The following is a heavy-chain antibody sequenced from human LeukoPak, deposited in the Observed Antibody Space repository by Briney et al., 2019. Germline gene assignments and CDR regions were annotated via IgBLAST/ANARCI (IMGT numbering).Heavy chain of an antibody. CDR3: ARDFVRLGFAHYFEY. V-gene: IGHV3-7*01. CDR1: GFTFGDYY. Sequence: GGSLRLSCAASGFTFGDYYMTWVRQAPGKGLEWVANIKPDGSEKYYVDSVKGRFTISRDNAKNSLYLQMNSLRAEDTAVYYCARDFVRLGFAHYFEYWGQGTLV. D-gene: IGHD3-16*01. CDR2: IKPDGSEK. J-gene: IGHJ4*02.